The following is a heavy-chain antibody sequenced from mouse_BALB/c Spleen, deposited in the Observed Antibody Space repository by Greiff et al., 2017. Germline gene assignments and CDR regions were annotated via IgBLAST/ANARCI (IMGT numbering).Heavy chain of an antibody. J-gene: IGHJ4*01. CDR2: ISSGGGNT. Sequence: EVQVVESGGGLVKPGGSLKLSCAASGFTFSRYTMSWVRQTPEKRLEWVATISSGGGNTYYPDSVKGRFTISRDNAKNNLYLQMSSLRSEDTALYYCARYPLYYYGSSYWGQGTSVTVSS. CDR1: GFTFSRYT. V-gene: IGHV5-9*03. CDR3: ARYPLYYYGSSY. D-gene: IGHD1-1*01.